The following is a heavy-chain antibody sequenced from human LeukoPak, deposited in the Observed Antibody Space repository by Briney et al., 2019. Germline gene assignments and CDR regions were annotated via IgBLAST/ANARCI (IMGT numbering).Heavy chain of an antibody. CDR2: IYPGDSDT. D-gene: IGHD3-22*01. J-gene: IGHJ4*02. V-gene: IGHV5-51*07. Sequence: GGALQISFKGSGYRFTSYWIGWVHPMPGKGLEWMGIIYPGDSDTRYSPSFQGQVTISADKSISTAYLQWSSLKASDTAMYYCATTQHDSSGYYSDYWGQGTLVTVSS. CDR1: GYRFTSYW. CDR3: ATTQHDSSGYYSDY.